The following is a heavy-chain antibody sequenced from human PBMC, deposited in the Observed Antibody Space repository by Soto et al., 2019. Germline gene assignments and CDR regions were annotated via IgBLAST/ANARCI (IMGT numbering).Heavy chain of an antibody. J-gene: IGHJ4*02. Sequence: QVQLVQSGVEVKKPGSSVKVSCKASGDTFSFYTINWVRQAPGLGLEWMGRINPILSMSNYAQKFQGRVTIIADKSTSTADMELSSLRSENTAMYYCATSYGSGGRAFEYWGQGALVTVSS. V-gene: IGHV1-69*02. CDR3: ATSYGSGGRAFEY. D-gene: IGHD3-10*01. CDR2: INPILSMS. CDR1: GDTFSFYT.